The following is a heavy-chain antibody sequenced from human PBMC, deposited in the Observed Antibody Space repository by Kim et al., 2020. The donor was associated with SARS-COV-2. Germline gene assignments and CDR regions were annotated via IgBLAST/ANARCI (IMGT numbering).Heavy chain of an antibody. CDR1: GFTFSNAW. CDR3: ATGGVQLERLAAFDI. D-gene: IGHD1-1*01. J-gene: IGHJ3*02. Sequence: GGSLRLSCAASGFTFSNAWMNWVRQAPGKGLEWVSYISSSGDTIYYTDYVRGRFTISRDNAKNSLYLQMNSLRAEDTAVYYCATGGVQLERLAAFDIWGLGTMVTVSS. V-gene: IGHV3-48*04. CDR2: ISSSGDTI.